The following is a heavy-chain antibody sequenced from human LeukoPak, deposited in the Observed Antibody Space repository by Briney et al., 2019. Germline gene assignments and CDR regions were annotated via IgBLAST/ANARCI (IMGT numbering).Heavy chain of an antibody. CDR1: GFIFTDYF. J-gene: IGHJ4*02. CDR3: ARDMGIAARPACFDY. V-gene: IGHV3-11*01. D-gene: IGHD6-6*01. CDR2: ISGSGSTI. Sequence: PGGSLRLSCAASGFIFTDYFMSWIRQAPGKGLEWVAYISGSGSTIYYADSVKGRFTISRNNAKNSLYLRMNSLRVEDTAVYYCARDMGIAARPACFDYWGQGTLVTVSS.